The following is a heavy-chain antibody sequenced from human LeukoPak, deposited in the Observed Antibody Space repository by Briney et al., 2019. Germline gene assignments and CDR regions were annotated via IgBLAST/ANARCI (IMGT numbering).Heavy chain of an antibody. J-gene: IGHJ4*02. CDR3: AKDPSGAGGDY. D-gene: IGHD3-10*01. V-gene: IGHV3-13*01. Sequence: PGGSLRLSCAASGFTFSSYDMHWVRQATGKGLEWVSAIGAAGGTYYPGSVKGRFTISRENAKNSLYLQMNSLRAGVTAVYYCAKDPSGAGGDYWGQGTLVTVSS. CDR1: GFTFSSYD. CDR2: IGAAGGT.